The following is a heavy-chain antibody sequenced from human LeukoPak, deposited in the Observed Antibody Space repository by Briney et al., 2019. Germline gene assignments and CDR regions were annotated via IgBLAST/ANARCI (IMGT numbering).Heavy chain of an antibody. D-gene: IGHD1-1*01. Sequence: ASVKVSCKASGYTFTSYAITWVRQAPGQGLEWMGWISAYNGNTNYAQKLQGRVTMTTDTSTSTAYMELRSLRSDDTAVYYCARVQLERSGEPFDYWGQGTLVTVSS. V-gene: IGHV1-18*01. CDR3: ARVQLERSGEPFDY. CDR2: ISAYNGNT. J-gene: IGHJ4*02. CDR1: GYTFTSYA.